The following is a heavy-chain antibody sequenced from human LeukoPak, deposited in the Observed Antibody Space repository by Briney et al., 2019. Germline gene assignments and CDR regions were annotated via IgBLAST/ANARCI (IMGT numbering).Heavy chain of an antibody. CDR3: VRVPYYYDSGSYHPRFFDY. V-gene: IGHV4-38-2*01. D-gene: IGHD3-10*01. CDR1: CFSISTGYY. J-gene: IGHJ4*02. Sequence: FGTPFPHFAVSCFSISTGYYWGWVRQPPRKGLEWVFRISLSGGTNYNPSLESRATISVDTSKNQFSLRLSSVTAADTAVYYCVRVPYYYDSGSYHPRFFDYWGQGTLVTVSS. CDR2: ISLSGGT.